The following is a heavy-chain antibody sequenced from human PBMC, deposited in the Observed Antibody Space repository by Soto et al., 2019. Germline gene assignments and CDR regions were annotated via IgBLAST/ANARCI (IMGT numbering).Heavy chain of an antibody. J-gene: IGHJ4*02. Sequence: SETLSLTCTVSGGSISSYYWIWIRQPPGKGLEWIGYIYYSGSTNYNPSLKSRVTISVDTSKNQFSLKLSSVTAADTAVYYCARVQRGYSGHGKFDYWGQGTLVTVSS. CDR1: GGSISSYY. D-gene: IGHD5-12*01. V-gene: IGHV4-59*08. CDR3: ARVQRGYSGHGKFDY. CDR2: IYYSGST.